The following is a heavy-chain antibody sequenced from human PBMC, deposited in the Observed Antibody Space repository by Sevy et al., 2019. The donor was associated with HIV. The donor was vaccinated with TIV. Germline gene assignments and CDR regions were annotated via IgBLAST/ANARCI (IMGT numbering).Heavy chain of an antibody. V-gene: IGHV1-69*13. D-gene: IGHD3-16*01. CDR1: GGTFDTYS. Sequence: ASVKVSCKTSGGTFDTYSISWLRQAPGQGLEWMGGITPFFRTANYAQKFQGRVTITADESTATAYMDLSGLRSEDSAVYYCARDRDIAFGGGDAFDIWGQGTMVTFSS. CDR2: ITPFFRTA. J-gene: IGHJ3*02. CDR3: ARDRDIAFGGGDAFDI.